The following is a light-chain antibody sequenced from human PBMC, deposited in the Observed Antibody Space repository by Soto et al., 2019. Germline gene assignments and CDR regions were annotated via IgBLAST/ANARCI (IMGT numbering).Light chain of an antibody. CDR1: SSNVGNNY. V-gene: IGLV1-51*01. CDR2: DNN. CDR3: GAWDSSLSAVV. Sequence: QSVLTQPPSVSAAPGQKVTICCSGSSSNVGNNYVSWYQQLPETAPKLLIYDNNKRPSGIPDRFSGSKSGTSATLGITGLQTGDEADYYCGAWDSSLSAVVFGGGTKLTVL. J-gene: IGLJ2*01.